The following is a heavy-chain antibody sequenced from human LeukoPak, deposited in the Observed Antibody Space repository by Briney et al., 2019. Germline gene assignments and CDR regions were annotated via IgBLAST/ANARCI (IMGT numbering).Heavy chain of an antibody. CDR2: INPSGGST. Sequence: ASVKVSCKASGYTFTSYYMHWVRQAPGQGLEWMGIINPSGGSTSYAQKFQGRVTMTRDTSTSTAYMELRSLRSDDTAVYYCARVGYYDSSLASRWFDPWGQGTLVTVSS. D-gene: IGHD3-22*01. CDR3: ARVGYYDSSLASRWFDP. CDR1: GYTFTSYY. J-gene: IGHJ5*02. V-gene: IGHV1-46*01.